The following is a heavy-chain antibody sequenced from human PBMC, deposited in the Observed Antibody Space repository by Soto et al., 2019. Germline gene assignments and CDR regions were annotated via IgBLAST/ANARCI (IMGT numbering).Heavy chain of an antibody. J-gene: IGHJ4*02. CDR1: GYTFTSYA. D-gene: IGHD6-19*01. V-gene: IGHV1-3*01. Sequence: GASVKVSCKASGYTFTSYAMHWVRQAPGQRLEWMGWINAGNGNTKYSQKFQGRVTITRDTSASTAYMELSSRRSEDTAVYYCARSRIAVAKYYFDYWGQGTLVTVSS. CDR2: INAGNGNT. CDR3: ARSRIAVAKYYFDY.